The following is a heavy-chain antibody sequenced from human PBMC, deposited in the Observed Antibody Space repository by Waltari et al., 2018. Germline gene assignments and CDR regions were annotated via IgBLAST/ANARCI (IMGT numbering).Heavy chain of an antibody. CDR3: ARRLHDSSGYIFDY. D-gene: IGHD3-22*01. J-gene: IGHJ4*02. Sequence: QLQLQESGPGLVKPSETLSLTCTVSGGSISSSSYYWGWIRQPPGKGLEWIGIIYYSGSTYYNPYLKSRVTISVDTSKNQFSLKRSSVTAADTAVDYCARRLHDSSGYIFDYWGQGTLVTVSS. CDR2: IYYSGST. CDR1: GGSISSSSYY. V-gene: IGHV4-39*01.